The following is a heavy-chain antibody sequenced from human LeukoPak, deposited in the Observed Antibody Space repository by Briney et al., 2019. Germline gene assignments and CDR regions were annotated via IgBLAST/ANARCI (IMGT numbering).Heavy chain of an antibody. CDR3: ARGWLAETTVVTPYNY. Sequence: ASVTVSCKASGGTFRSNAIGWVRQAPGQGLEWMGGITPILGTANYAQKFQGRVTITAVESMSTAYMELSSLRSEDTAVYYCARGWLAETTVVTPYNYWGQGTLVTVSS. V-gene: IGHV1-69*13. CDR2: ITPILGTA. CDR1: GGTFRSNA. D-gene: IGHD4-23*01. J-gene: IGHJ4*02.